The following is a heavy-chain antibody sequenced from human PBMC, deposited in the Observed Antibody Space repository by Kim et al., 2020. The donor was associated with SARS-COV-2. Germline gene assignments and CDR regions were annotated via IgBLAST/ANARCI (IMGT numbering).Heavy chain of an antibody. CDR2: INAGNGNT. D-gene: IGHD1-26*01. J-gene: IGHJ4*02. Sequence: ASVKVSCKASGYTFTSYAMHWVRQAPGQRLEWMGWINAGNGNTKYSQKFQGRVTITRDTSASTAYMELSSLRSEDTAVYYCARDSHFRSSRYSGSYSEIWGQGTLVTVSS. CDR1: GYTFTSYA. CDR3: ARDSHFRSSRYSGSYSEI. V-gene: IGHV1-3*01.